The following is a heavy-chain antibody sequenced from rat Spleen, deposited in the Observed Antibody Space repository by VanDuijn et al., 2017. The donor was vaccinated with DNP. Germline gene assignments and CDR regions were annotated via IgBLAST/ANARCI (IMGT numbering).Heavy chain of an antibody. J-gene: IGHJ3*01. D-gene: IGHD1-8*01. CDR3: ARHGVNYRDWFAY. V-gene: IGHV5-17*01. CDR2: IIYDGTSI. Sequence: EVQLVESGGGLVQPGNSLKLSCAASGFTFTDHAMAWVRQSPEKGLEWVATIIYDGTSIYYRDSVKGRFSISRDNTKSTQYLQMDSLRSEDTATYYCARHGVNYRDWFAYWGQGTLVTVSS. CDR1: GFTFTDHA.